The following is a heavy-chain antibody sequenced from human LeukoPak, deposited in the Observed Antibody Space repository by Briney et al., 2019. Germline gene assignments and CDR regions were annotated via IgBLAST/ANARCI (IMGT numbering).Heavy chain of an antibody. CDR2: IYTSGST. J-gene: IGHJ4*02. Sequence: QPSETLSLTCTVSGGSISSGSYYWSWMRQPGGKGLEWIGRIYTSGSTNYNPSLKSRVTISVDTSKNQFSLKLSSVTAADTAVYYCARENYYGSSPGNYWGQGTLVTVSS. V-gene: IGHV4-61*02. D-gene: IGHD3-22*01. CDR1: GGSISSGSYY. CDR3: ARENYYGSSPGNY.